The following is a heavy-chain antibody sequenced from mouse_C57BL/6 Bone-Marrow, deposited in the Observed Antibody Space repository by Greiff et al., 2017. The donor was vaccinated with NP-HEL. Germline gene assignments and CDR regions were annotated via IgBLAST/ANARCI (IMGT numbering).Heavy chain of an antibody. Sequence: VQLQQSGPELVKPGASVKLSCKASGYTFTDYNMHWVKQSHGKSLEWIGYINPNNGGTSYIQKFKGKATLTVNKSSSTAYMELRSLTSEDSAVYYCARTTGAMDYWGKGTTVTVSS. CDR1: GYTFTDYN. CDR3: ARTTGAMDY. J-gene: IGHJ4*01. V-gene: IGHV1-22*01. CDR2: INPNNGGT.